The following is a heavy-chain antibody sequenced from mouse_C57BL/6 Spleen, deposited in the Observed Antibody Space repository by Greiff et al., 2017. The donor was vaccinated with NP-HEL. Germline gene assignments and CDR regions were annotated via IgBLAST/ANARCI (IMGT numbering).Heavy chain of an antibody. V-gene: IGHV1-64*01. CDR3: ARGGTTVVADWYFDV. D-gene: IGHD1-1*01. J-gene: IGHJ1*03. CDR1: GYTFTSYW. Sequence: QVQLQQPGAELVKPGASVKLSCKASGYTFTSYWMHWVKQRPGQGLEWIGMIHPNSGSTNYNEKFKSKATQTVDKSSSTAYMQLSSLTSEDSAVYYCARGGTTVVADWYFDVWGTGTTVTVSS. CDR2: IHPNSGST.